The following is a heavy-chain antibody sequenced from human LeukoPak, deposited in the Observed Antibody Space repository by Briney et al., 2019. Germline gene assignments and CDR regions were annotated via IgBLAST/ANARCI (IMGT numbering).Heavy chain of an antibody. Sequence: SETLSLTCTVSGGSISSGSYYWSWIRQPPGKGLEWIGYIYHSGSTYYNPSLKSRVTISVDRSKNQFSLKLSSVTAADTAVYYCARAGYCSSTSCHRTNWFDPWGQGTLVTVSS. J-gene: IGHJ5*02. CDR2: IYHSGST. CDR3: ARAGYCSSTSCHRTNWFDP. D-gene: IGHD2-2*02. V-gene: IGHV4-30-2*01. CDR1: GGSISSGSYY.